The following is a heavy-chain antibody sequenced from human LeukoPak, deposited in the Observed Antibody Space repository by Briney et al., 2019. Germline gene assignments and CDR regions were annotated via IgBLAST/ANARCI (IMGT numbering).Heavy chain of an antibody. CDR1: GGSISSGDYY. CDR3: ARGLKYYDRGGRLGY. Sequence: SETLSLTCTVSGGSISSGDYYWSWIRQPPGKGLEWIGDISHTESINYNPSLKSRVTISVDMSKNHFALRLTSVTAADTAMYYCARGLKYYDRGGRLGYWGQGALVTVSS. D-gene: IGHD3-22*01. CDR2: ISHTESI. J-gene: IGHJ4*02. V-gene: IGHV4-39*02.